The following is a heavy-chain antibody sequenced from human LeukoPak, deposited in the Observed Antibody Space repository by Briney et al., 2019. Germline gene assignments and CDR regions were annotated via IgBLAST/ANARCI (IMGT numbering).Heavy chain of an antibody. J-gene: IGHJ5*02. CDR1: GGTFSSYD. Sequence: ASVKVSCKASGGTFSSYDISWVRQAPGQGLEWMGGIMPMFGKANYAQKFQGRVTTTADKATSTAYMELSSLRSEDTAVYYCASLNRPATLYCSGGSCLRGYNWFDPWGQGTLVTVFS. CDR2: IMPMFGKA. V-gene: IGHV1-69*06. D-gene: IGHD2-15*01. CDR3: ASLNRPATLYCSGGSCLRGYNWFDP.